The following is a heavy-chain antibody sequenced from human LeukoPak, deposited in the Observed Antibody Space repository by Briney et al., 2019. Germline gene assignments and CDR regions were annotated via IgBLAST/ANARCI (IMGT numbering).Heavy chain of an antibody. J-gene: IGHJ4*02. CDR2: IRYDGNNK. D-gene: IGHD7-27*01. V-gene: IGHV3-30*02. CDR3: AQDQLGTLYYFDY. Sequence: GGSLRLSCEASGFTFSSYGTHWVRQAPGKGLEWVAFIRYDGNNKYYADSVRGRFTISRDNSKNTLSLQMNSLRAEDTAVYYCAQDQLGTLYYFDYWGQGTLVTVSS. CDR1: GFTFSSYG.